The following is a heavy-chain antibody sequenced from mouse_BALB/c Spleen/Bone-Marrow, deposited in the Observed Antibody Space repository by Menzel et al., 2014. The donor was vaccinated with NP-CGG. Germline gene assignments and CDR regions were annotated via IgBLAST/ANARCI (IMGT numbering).Heavy chain of an antibody. CDR3: ARNLGGTGVFDY. Sequence: EVMLVESGGGLVQTGGSRRLSCAASGFSFSDYGMAWVRQAPGKGPEWVAFISNLAYSISYADTVTGRFTISRENVKNTLYLEMSSLRSEDAAMYYCARNLGGTGVFDYWGQGTTLTVSS. V-gene: IGHV5-15*02. CDR2: ISNLAYSI. CDR1: GFSFSDYG. J-gene: IGHJ2*01. D-gene: IGHD3-3*01.